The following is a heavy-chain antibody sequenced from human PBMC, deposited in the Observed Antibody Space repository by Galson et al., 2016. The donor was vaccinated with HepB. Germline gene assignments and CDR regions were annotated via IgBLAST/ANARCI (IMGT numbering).Heavy chain of an antibody. Sequence: SLRLSCAASGFTFSTYAMSWVRQAPGKGLEWVSAISGSGGSTNYADSVKGRFTISRDKFKNTLYLQMNSLRAEDTALYYCAIDLRVLADYGSGSYWGQGTLVTVSS. V-gene: IGHV3-23*01. CDR1: GFTFSTYA. D-gene: IGHD3-10*01. J-gene: IGHJ4*02. CDR2: ISGSGGST. CDR3: AIDLRVLADYGSGSY.